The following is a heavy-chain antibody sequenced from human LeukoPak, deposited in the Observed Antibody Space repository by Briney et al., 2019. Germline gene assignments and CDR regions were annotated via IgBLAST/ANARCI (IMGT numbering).Heavy chain of an antibody. CDR3: ARNYGDYYYYYMDV. V-gene: IGHV4-61*02. CDR1: GGSISSGSYY. D-gene: IGHD4-17*01. J-gene: IGHJ6*03. Sequence: SETLSPTCTASGGSISSGSYYWSWIRQPAGKGLEWIGRIYTSGITNYNPSLKSRVTISVDTSKNQFSLKLSSVTAADTAVYYCARNYGDYYYYYMDVWGKGTTVTVSS. CDR2: IYTSGIT.